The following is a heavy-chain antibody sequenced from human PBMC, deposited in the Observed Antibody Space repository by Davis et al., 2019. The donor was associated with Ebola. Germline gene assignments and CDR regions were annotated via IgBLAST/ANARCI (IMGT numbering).Heavy chain of an antibody. CDR1: GGSISRSY. Sequence: MPSETLSLTCTVSGGSISRSYWSWIRQPPGKGLEWIGYIYYSGSTYYNPSLKSRVTISVDTSKNQFSLKLSSVTAADTAVYYCARVGTMVTALVFDPWGQGTLVTVSS. CDR3: ARVGTMVTALVFDP. V-gene: IGHV4-59*12. J-gene: IGHJ5*02. D-gene: IGHD5-18*01. CDR2: IYYSGST.